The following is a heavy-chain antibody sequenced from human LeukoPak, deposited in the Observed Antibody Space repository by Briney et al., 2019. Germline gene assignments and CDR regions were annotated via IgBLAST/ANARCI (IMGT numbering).Heavy chain of an antibody. CDR2: ISSSGSTI. V-gene: IGHV3-11*01. CDR3: AREIPYDPRHYYYYYGMDV. J-gene: IGHJ6*02. CDR1: GFTFSDYY. D-gene: IGHD3-3*01. Sequence: GGSLRLSCAASGFTFSDYYMSWIRQAPGKGLEWVPYISSSGSTIYYADSVKGRFTISRDNAKNSLYLQMNSLRAEDTAVYYCAREIPYDPRHYYYYYGMDVWGQGTTVTVSS.